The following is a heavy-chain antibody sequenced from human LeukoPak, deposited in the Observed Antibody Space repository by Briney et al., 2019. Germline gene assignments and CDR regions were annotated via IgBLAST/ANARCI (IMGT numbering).Heavy chain of an antibody. CDR3: ARAIWFGELFDWFDP. Sequence: GGALRLSCAASGFTLSSYAMHWVRQAPGKGLEWVAVISYDGSNKYYADSVKGRFTISRDKSKNTLYLQMNSLRAEDTAVYYCARAIWFGELFDWFDPWGQGTLVTVSS. CDR2: ISYDGSNK. CDR1: GFTLSSYA. J-gene: IGHJ5*02. D-gene: IGHD3-10*01. V-gene: IGHV3-30*04.